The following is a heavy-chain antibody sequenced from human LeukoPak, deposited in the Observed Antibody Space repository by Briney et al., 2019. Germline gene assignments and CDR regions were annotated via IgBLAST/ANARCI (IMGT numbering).Heavy chain of an antibody. V-gene: IGHV4-39*07. Sequence: SETLSLTCTVSGGSISSSPYYWGWIRQPPGKGLEWIGSIYYSGTTHYSPSLESRVTVSVDTSKNQFSLKLASVTAADTAIYYCAKGAGGFSYYNWFDPWGQGTLVTVSS. CDR2: IYYSGTT. J-gene: IGHJ5*02. CDR3: AKGAGGFSYYNWFDP. CDR1: GGSISSSPYY. D-gene: IGHD5-18*01.